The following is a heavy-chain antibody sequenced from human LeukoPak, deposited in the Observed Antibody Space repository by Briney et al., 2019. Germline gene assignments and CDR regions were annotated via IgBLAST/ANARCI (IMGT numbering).Heavy chain of an antibody. CDR3: ARHGSYSLDY. V-gene: IGHV4-34*01. D-gene: IGHD3-3*01. J-gene: IGHJ4*02. CDR2: LNHSGAT. CDR1: GGSFSGHY. Sequence: SETLSLTCTVYGGSFSGHYWSWIRQPPGKGLEWIGELNHSGATNYNPSLRSRVTISVDMSKNQFSLKLSSVTAADTAVYFCARHGSYSLDYWGQGALVTVSS.